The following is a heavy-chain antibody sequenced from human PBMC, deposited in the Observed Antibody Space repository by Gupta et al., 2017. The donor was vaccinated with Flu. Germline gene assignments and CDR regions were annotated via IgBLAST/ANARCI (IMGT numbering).Heavy chain of an antibody. Sequence: EVQLVESGGGLVKPGGSLRLSCAASGFPFMNAWLTWVRQAPGKGLEWIGRIKSPFDGGSTDYASPVKGRFTISRDDSKNTIYLQMNGLKTEDTALYYCARIAAAGTGNYMDVWGKGTTVTVSS. CDR2: IKSPFDGGST. V-gene: IGHV3-15*01. D-gene: IGHD6-13*01. J-gene: IGHJ6*03. CDR3: ARIAAAGTGNYMDV. CDR1: GFPFMNAW.